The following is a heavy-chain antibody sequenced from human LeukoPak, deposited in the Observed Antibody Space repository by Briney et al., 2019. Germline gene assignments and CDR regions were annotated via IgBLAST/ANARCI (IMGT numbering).Heavy chain of an antibody. CDR3: TRAMTYDFWSGHVPRY. CDR1: GGTFSSYA. CDR2: INPNSGGT. V-gene: IGHV1-2*02. D-gene: IGHD3-3*01. Sequence: ASVKVSCKASGGTFSSYAISWVRQAPGQGLEWMAWINPNSGGTNYAQKFQGRVTMTRDTSITTAYMELSRLRSDDTAVYYCTRAMTYDFWSGHVPRYWGQGTLVTVSS. J-gene: IGHJ4*02.